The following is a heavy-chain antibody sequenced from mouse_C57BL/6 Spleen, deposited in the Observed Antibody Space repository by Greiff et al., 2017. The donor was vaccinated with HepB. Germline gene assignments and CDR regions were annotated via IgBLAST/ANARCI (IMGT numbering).Heavy chain of an antibody. CDR3: VRQEGTYYYGSSYFDY. J-gene: IGHJ2*01. V-gene: IGHV10-1*01. CDR1: GFSFNTYA. Sequence: EVKLVESGGGLVQPKGSLKLSCAASGFSFNTYAMNWVRQAPGKGLEWVARIRSKSNNYATYYADSVKDRFTISRDDSESMLYLQMNNLKTEDTAMYYCVRQEGTYYYGSSYFDYWGQGTTLTVSS. D-gene: IGHD1-1*01. CDR2: IRSKSNNYAT.